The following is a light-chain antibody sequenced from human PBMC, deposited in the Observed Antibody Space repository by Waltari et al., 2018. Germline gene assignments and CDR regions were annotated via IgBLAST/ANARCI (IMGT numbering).Light chain of an antibody. Sequence: DIQMTQSPSSLSASVGARVTITCQASQDLRNYLNWYQQKPGKAPKLLIYDASNLETGVPSRFSGSGSGTDFTFTISSLQPEDIATYDCQQYDNLPTFGQGTRLEIK. CDR1: QDLRNY. CDR2: DAS. J-gene: IGKJ5*01. V-gene: IGKV1-33*01. CDR3: QQYDNLPT.